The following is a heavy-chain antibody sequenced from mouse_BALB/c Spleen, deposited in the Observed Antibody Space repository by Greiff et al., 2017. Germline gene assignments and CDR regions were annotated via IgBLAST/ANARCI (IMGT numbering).Heavy chain of an antibody. J-gene: IGHJ4*01. Sequence: VQLQESGPELVKPGASVKMSCKASGYTFTDYVISWVKQRTGQGLEWIGEIYPGSGSTYYNEKFKGKATLTADKSSNTAYMQLSSLTSEDSAVYFCARKGNHYAMDYWGQGTSVTVSS. CDR3: ARKGNHYAMDY. CDR2: IYPGSGST. V-gene: IGHV1-77*01. D-gene: IGHD2-1*01. CDR1: GYTFTDYV.